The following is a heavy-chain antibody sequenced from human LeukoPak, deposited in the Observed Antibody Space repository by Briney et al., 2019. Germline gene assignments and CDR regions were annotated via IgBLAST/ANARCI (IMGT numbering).Heavy chain of an antibody. D-gene: IGHD3-22*01. V-gene: IGHV4-39*01. CDR2: LSYSGST. Sequence: SETLSLTCTVSGGSISSSSYYWGWIRQPPGKGLEWIGRLSYSGSTSYYPSLESRLTISVDTSKDQLSLKLSSVTAADTAVYYCARLYDISGYYFDYWGQGTLVTVSS. CDR1: GGSISSSSYY. J-gene: IGHJ4*02. CDR3: ARLYDISGYYFDY.